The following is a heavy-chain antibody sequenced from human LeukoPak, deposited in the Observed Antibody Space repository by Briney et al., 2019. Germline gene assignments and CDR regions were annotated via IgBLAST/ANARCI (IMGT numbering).Heavy chain of an antibody. Sequence: SQTLSLTCAVSGDSISSGGYCWTWIRQYPGRGLEWIGHIYNSVTTYYNPSLKSRVTISTDTSKNQFTLNLRSVTAADTAVYYCARGLGEGYPDYWGQGTLVTVSS. CDR2: IYNSVTT. V-gene: IGHV4-31*11. CDR1: GDSISSGGYC. CDR3: ARGLGEGYPDY. D-gene: IGHD5-24*01. J-gene: IGHJ4*02.